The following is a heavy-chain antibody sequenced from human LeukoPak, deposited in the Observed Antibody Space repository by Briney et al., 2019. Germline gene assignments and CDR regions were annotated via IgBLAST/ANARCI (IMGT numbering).Heavy chain of an antibody. CDR3: ARSGDPHY. V-gene: IGHV3-74*01. CDR2: IKSDGSET. J-gene: IGHJ4*02. D-gene: IGHD2-21*02. Sequence: GGSLRLSCAASGFTFSRHWMHWVRQGPGKGLEWVSRIKSDGSETQYADSVKGRFTISRDNAKNSLFLQMNSLRGEDTAVYYCARSGDPHYWGQGTLVTASS. CDR1: GFTFSRHW.